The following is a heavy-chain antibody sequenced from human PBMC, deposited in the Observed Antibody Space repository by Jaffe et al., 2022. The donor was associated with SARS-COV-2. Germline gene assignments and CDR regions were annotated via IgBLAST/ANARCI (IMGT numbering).Heavy chain of an antibody. CDR1: GGSFSGYY. V-gene: IGHV4-34*01. CDR2: INHSGST. J-gene: IGHJ4*02. D-gene: IGHD3-10*01. Sequence: QVQLQQWGAGLLKPSETLSLTCAVYGGSFSGYYWSWIRQPPGKGLEWIGEINHSGSTNYNPSLKSRVTISVDTSKNQFSLKLSSVTAADTAVYYCARAYGSGSKIDYWGQGTLVTVSS. CDR3: ARAYGSGSKIDY.